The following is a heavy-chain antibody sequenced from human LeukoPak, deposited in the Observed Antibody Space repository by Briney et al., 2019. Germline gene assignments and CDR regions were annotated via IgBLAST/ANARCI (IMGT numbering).Heavy chain of an antibody. CDR1: GGSISSYY. CDR2: IYYSGST. J-gene: IGHJ6*03. Sequence: SETLSLTCTVSGGSISSYYWSWIRQPPGKGLEWIGYIYYSGSTNYNPSLKSRVTISVDTSKNQFSLKLSSVTAADTAVYYCARRLYYYGSGSYKTYYYYYMDVWGKGTTVTVSS. V-gene: IGHV4-59*08. D-gene: IGHD3-10*01. CDR3: ARRLYYYGSGSYKTYYYYYMDV.